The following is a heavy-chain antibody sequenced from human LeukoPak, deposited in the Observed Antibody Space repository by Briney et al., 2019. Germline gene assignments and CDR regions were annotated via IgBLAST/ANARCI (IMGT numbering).Heavy chain of an antibody. J-gene: IGHJ4*02. Sequence: PSETLSLTCTISGGSISTYYWSWIRQRPGKGLEWIGHIFHNGNTNYNPSLKSRVTIPVDTSKNQFSLHLISVTAADTAVYYCARGSGARDSSGYRFDYWGQGTLVTASS. CDR1: GGSISTYY. D-gene: IGHD3-22*01. CDR3: ARGSGARDSSGYRFDY. CDR2: IFHNGNT. V-gene: IGHV4-59*01.